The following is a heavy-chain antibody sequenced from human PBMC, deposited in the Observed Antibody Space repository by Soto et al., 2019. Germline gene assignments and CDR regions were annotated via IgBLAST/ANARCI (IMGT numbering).Heavy chain of an antibody. J-gene: IGHJ5*02. V-gene: IGHV3-74*01. CDR1: GFTFSSYW. D-gene: IGHD6-13*01. CDR3: ARARAIAAAGISWFDP. Sequence: GGSPRLSCAASGFTFSSYWMHWVRQAPGKGLVWVSRINSDGSSTSYADSVKGRFTISRDNAKNTLYLQMNSLRAEDTAVYYCARARAIAAAGISWFDPWGQGTLVTVSS. CDR2: INSDGSST.